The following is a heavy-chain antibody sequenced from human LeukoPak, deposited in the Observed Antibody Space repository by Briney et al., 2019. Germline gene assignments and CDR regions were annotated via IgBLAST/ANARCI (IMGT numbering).Heavy chain of an antibody. J-gene: IGHJ5*02. CDR1: GFTFSSYA. Sequence: PGGSLRLSCAASGFTFSSYAMHWVRQAPGKGLEWVAVISYDGSNKYYADSVKGRFTISRDNSKNTLYLQMNSLRAEDTAVYYCAKDFIAATDPWGQGTLVTVSS. CDR2: ISYDGSNK. V-gene: IGHV3-30*04. CDR3: AKDFIAATDP. D-gene: IGHD6-6*01.